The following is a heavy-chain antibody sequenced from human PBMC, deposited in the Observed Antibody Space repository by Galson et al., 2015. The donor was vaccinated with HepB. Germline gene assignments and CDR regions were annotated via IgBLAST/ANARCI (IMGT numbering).Heavy chain of an antibody. V-gene: IGHV3-48*02. CDR2: LSSSGGIT. D-gene: IGHD1-14*01. CDR1: GFTLTMHT. J-gene: IGHJ3*01. Sequence: SLRLSCAASGFTLTMHTMNWVRQAPGKGLEWVSYLSSSGGITYYADSVKGRFTISRDQAKNSLYLQMDSLRDEDTAVYYCTRGETPADVWGQGTMVTVSS. CDR3: TRGETPADV.